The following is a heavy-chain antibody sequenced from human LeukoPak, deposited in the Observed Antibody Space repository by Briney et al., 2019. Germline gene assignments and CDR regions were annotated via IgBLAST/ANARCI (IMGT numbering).Heavy chain of an antibody. V-gene: IGHV3-7*03. CDR3: TTTPYGSGTHFDY. D-gene: IGHD3-10*01. Sequence: GGSLRLSCAASGFTFSSYGMHWVRQAPGKGLEWVANIKQDGSEKNYVDSVKGRFTISRDNAQNSLYLQMTSLKTEDTAVYYCTTTPYGSGTHFDYWGQGTLVTVSS. CDR1: GFTFSSYG. J-gene: IGHJ4*02. CDR2: IKQDGSEK.